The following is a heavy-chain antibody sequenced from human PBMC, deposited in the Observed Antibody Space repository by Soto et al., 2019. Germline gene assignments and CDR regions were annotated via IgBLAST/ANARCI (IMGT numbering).Heavy chain of an antibody. J-gene: IGHJ3*01. CDR1: GFTISSYD. D-gene: IGHD2-15*01. Sequence: PAETLSLSCAASGFTISSYDIHWFSRTPREELVWVIVISYDGSNKYYNPSVKSRVTISIDISKNKFYLKMNSLRAEDTAVYYCARTRWYDAFDVWGQGTVVTVSS. CDR3: ARTRWYDAFDV. V-gene: IGHV3-30*03. CDR2: ISYDGSNK.